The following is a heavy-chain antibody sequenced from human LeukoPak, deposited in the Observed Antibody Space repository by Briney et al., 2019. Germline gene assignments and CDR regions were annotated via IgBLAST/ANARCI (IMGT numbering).Heavy chain of an antibody. CDR2: INPSGGST. D-gene: IGHD6-13*01. J-gene: IGHJ4*02. Sequence: ASVKVSCKASGYTFTSYYMHWVRQAPGQGLEWMGIINPSGGSTSYAQKFQGRVTMTEDTSTDTAYMELSSLRSEDTAVYYCATGLAAADLFDYWGQGTLDTVSS. CDR1: GYTFTSYY. V-gene: IGHV1-46*01. CDR3: ATGLAAADLFDY.